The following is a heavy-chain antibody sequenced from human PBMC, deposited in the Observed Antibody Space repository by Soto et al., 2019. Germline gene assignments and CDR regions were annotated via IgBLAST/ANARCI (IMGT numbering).Heavy chain of an antibody. J-gene: IGHJ6*03. CDR1: GGSFSGYY. D-gene: IGHD2-2*01. CDR2: INHSGST. V-gene: IGHV4-34*01. Sequence: SETLSLTCAVYGGSFSGYYWSWIRQPPGKGLEWIGEINHSGSTNYNPSLKSRVTISVDTSKNQFSLKLSSVTAADTAVYYCARGPAAMLPYYYYYYMDVWGKGTTVTVSS. CDR3: ARGPAAMLPYYYYYYMDV.